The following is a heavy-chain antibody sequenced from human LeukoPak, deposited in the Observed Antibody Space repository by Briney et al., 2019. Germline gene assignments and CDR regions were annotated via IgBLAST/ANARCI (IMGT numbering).Heavy chain of an antibody. D-gene: IGHD6-19*01. CDR3: ARDPGVRWLVGFDY. CDR2: IWYDGSNK. V-gene: IGHV3-33*01. Sequence: GGSLRLSCAASGFTFRCYGMHWVRKAPGKGLEWVAVIWYDGSNKYYADSVKGRFTISRDNSKNTLYLQMDSLRAEDTAVYYCARDPGVRWLVGFDYWGQGTLVTVSS. CDR1: GFTFRCYG. J-gene: IGHJ4*02.